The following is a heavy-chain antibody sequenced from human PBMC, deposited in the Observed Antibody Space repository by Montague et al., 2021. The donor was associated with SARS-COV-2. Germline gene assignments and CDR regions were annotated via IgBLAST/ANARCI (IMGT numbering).Heavy chain of an antibody. CDR3: ARRGSSVWGVTVSAELDY. Sequence: SETLSLTCAVSDGSISSPNWWNWVRQPPGKGLEWIGEIYYAGNTNYNPSLKSRVTIFIDKSKNHFSLQLSSVTAADTAVYYCARRGSSVWGVTVSAELDYWGQGILVIVSS. V-gene: IGHV4-4*02. J-gene: IGHJ4*02. CDR2: IYYAGNT. D-gene: IGHD3-10*01. CDR1: DGSISSPNW.